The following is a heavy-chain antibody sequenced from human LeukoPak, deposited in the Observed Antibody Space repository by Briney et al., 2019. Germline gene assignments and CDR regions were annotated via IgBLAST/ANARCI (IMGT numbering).Heavy chain of an antibody. V-gene: IGHV1-69*04. CDR3: AREKMEVGYYGLDV. Sequence: SVKVSCKASGGTFDNSAINWVRQAPGQGLEWMGRIIPIFNIPNYAQKLQGRVTIAADKSTSTAYMELSSLRSDDTAVYYCAREKMEVGYYGLDVWGQGTTVTVSS. CDR2: IIPIFNIP. D-gene: IGHD1-1*01. J-gene: IGHJ6*02. CDR1: GGTFDNSA.